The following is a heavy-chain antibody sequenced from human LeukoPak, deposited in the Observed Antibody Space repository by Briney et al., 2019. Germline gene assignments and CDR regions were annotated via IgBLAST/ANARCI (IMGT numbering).Heavy chain of an antibody. V-gene: IGHV3-7*01. D-gene: IGHD3-10*01. Sequence: PGGSLRLSCAASGFTFSSYWMSWVRQAPGKGLEWVANIKQDGSEKYYVDSVKGRFTISRDNAKNSLYLQMNSLRAEDTAVYYCARGAFGARFGEHDAFDIWGQATMVTVSS. CDR2: IKQDGSEK. CDR1: GFTFSSYW. J-gene: IGHJ3*02. CDR3: ARGAFGARFGEHDAFDI.